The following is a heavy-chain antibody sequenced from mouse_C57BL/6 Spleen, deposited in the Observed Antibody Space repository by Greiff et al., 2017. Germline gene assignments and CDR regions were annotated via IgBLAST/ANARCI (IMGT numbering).Heavy chain of an antibody. V-gene: IGHV1-64*01. D-gene: IGHD2-4*01. CDR2: IHPNSGGT. CDR3: AREDYDYDDRVFDY. Sequence: QVQLQQPGAELVKPGASVKLSCKASGYTFTSYWMHWVKQRPGQGLEWIGMIHPNSGGTNYNEKFKSKATLTVDKPSSTAYMQLSSLTSEDSAVYYCAREDYDYDDRVFDYWGQGTTLTVSS. CDR1: GYTFTSYW. J-gene: IGHJ2*01.